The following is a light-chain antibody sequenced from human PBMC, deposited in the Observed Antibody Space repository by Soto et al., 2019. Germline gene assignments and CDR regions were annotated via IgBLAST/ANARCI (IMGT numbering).Light chain of an antibody. V-gene: IGKV3D-7*01. CDR2: GAS. J-gene: IGKJ4*01. Sequence: EIVMTQSPVTLPLSPGDRATLSCRASQSLSNTYISWYQQKPGQAPRLLIYGASTRATGIPARFSGSGSGTDFTLTISSLQPEDFALYYCHQDFDLPLTFGGGTKVEIK. CDR1: QSLSNTY. CDR3: HQDFDLPLT.